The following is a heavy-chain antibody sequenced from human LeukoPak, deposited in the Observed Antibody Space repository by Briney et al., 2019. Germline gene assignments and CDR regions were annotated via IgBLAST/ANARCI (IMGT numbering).Heavy chain of an antibody. J-gene: IGHJ4*02. CDR1: GFMFSNYG. D-gene: IGHD2-15*01. CDR3: SKEGLNQRCSNGTCSGTDY. Sequence: PGGSLRLSCEASGFMFSNYGMHGFRQDPAKGREGVAFIQYDGIKKYYADSVKRRFTSSRDNAKNTLYLQMSSLSAEDTAVYYFSKEGLNQRCSNGTCSGTDYWRGRTRVTLSS. CDR2: IQYDGIKK. V-gene: IGHV3-30*02.